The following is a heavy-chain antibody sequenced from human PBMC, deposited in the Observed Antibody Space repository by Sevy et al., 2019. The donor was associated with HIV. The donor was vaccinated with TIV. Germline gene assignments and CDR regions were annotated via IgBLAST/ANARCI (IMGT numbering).Heavy chain of an antibody. J-gene: IGHJ4*02. CDR1: RFTFSSYW. V-gene: IGHV3-30-3*01. Sequence: GGSLRLSCAASRFTFSSYWMSWVRLAPGKGLEWVAVISYDGSNTYYADSVKGRFTISRDSSKNTLYLQMNSLRAEDTAVYFCARDGGYDSRGYDLSNYWGQGTLVTVSS. CDR3: ARDGGYDSRGYDLSNY. CDR2: ISYDGSNT. D-gene: IGHD3-22*01.